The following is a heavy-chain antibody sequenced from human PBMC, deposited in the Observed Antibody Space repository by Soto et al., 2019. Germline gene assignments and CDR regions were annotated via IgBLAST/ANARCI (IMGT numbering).Heavy chain of an antibody. V-gene: IGHV1-18*04. CDR1: GYTFTSYG. D-gene: IGHD1-1*01. CDR3: ARDHLRYPLGTDV. Sequence: QVQLVQSGAEVKKPGASVKVSCKASGYTFTSYGISWVRQAPGQGPERMGWISAYNGNTNYEQKLQGRVTVTTDTTTSTAGMEQRSLRYDDTAVDYCARDHLRYPLGTDVWGQWTTVTVS. CDR2: ISAYNGNT. J-gene: IGHJ6*02.